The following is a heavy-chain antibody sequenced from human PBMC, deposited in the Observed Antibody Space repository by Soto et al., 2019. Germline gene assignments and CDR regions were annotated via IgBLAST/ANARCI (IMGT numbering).Heavy chain of an antibody. Sequence: GGSLRLSCAASGFTFSSYAMSWVRQAPGKGLEWVSAISGSGGSTYYADSVKGRFTISRDNSKNTLYLQMNSLRAEDTAVYYCAKDRGGGYSSSWYGAYYYYGMDVWGQGTTVTVSS. D-gene: IGHD6-13*01. V-gene: IGHV3-23*01. CDR3: AKDRGGGYSSSWYGAYYYYGMDV. CDR1: GFTFSSYA. CDR2: ISGSGGST. J-gene: IGHJ6*02.